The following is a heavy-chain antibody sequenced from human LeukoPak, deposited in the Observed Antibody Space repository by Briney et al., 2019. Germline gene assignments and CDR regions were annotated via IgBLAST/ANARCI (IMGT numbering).Heavy chain of an antibody. D-gene: IGHD6-13*01. CDR2: ITVSGDST. V-gene: IGHV3-23*01. CDR1: GFTFTTYA. J-gene: IGHJ4*02. CDR3: ALRYTTSWYFDD. Sequence: GGSLGLSCAASGFTFTTYAMSWVRQAPGKGLEWVSAITVSGDSTYYAGSVRGRFTIYRDNSKNTLYLQMNSLRAEDTAVYYCALRYTTSWYFDDWGQGTLVTVSS.